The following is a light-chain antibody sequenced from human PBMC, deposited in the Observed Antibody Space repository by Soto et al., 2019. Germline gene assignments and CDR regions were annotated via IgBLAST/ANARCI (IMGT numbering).Light chain of an antibody. J-gene: IGKJ2*01. CDR2: GAS. Sequence: EIVLTQSPGTLSLSPGERATLSCRASQSISSTYLAWDQQKPGQSPRLLIYGASSRASGIQDSFSGSGSGTDFTHTISRLEPEGVVLYYCQQYGGPPPYTCGQGTKLEIK. V-gene: IGKV3-20*01. CDR3: QQYGGPPPYT. CDR1: QSISSTY.